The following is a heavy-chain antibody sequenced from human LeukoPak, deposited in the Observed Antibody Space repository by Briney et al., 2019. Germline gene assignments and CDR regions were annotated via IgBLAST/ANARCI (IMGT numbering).Heavy chain of an antibody. Sequence: ASVKVSRKASGYTFTSNGISWVRQAPAGGLEWMGWISANSGNTIYEQKFQGRVTMTTETSSTTAYTELRSLRSGDTAVYYCSRDKNYRFDYWGQGTLVTVSS. CDR1: GYTFTSNG. J-gene: IGHJ4*02. CDR3: SRDKNYRFDY. CDR2: ISANSGNT. V-gene: IGHV1-18*01. D-gene: IGHD5-24*01.